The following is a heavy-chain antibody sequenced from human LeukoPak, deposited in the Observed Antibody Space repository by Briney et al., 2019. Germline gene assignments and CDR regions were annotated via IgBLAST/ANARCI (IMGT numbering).Heavy chain of an antibody. CDR1: GFTFSSYW. CDR3: ARDWGVPAAFIENLFDF. V-gene: IGHV3-7*03. Sequence: GGSLRLSCAASGFTFSSYWMSWVRQAPGKGLEWVANIKQDGSEKYYMDSVKGRFTISRDNAKNSLYLQMNSLRAEDTAVYYCARDWGVPAAFIENLFDFWGQGTLVTVSS. J-gene: IGHJ4*02. D-gene: IGHD2-2*01. CDR2: IKQDGSEK.